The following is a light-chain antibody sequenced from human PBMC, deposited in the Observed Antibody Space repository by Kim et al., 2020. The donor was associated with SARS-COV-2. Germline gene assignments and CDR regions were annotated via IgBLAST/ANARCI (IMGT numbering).Light chain of an antibody. CDR1: TGPVTSSHF. J-gene: IGLJ3*02. V-gene: IGLV7-46*01. CDR3: LLSYSGVWV. Sequence: PGGTVALTCSASTGPVTSSHFPYWFQQRPGQAPRTLISDTTNTHSWTPARFSGSLLGDKAALTLSGAQPEDEADYYCLLSYSGVWVFGGGTQLTVL. CDR2: DTT.